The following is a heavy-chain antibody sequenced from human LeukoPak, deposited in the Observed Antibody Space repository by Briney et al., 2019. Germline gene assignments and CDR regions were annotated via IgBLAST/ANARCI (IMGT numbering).Heavy chain of an antibody. Sequence: GGSLRLSCAASGFTFSSYSMNWVRQAPGKGLEWVSSISSSSYIYCADPVKGRFTISRDNAKNSLYLQMNSLRAEDTAVYYCARDSFGSQGDYWGQGTLVTVSS. D-gene: IGHD1-26*01. CDR1: GFTFSSYS. CDR3: ARDSFGSQGDY. V-gene: IGHV3-21*01. CDR2: ISSSSYI. J-gene: IGHJ4*02.